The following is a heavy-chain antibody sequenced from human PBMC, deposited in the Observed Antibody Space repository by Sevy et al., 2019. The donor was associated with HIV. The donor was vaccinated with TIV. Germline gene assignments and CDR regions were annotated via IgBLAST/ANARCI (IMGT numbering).Heavy chain of an antibody. D-gene: IGHD2-2*01. J-gene: IGHJ4*02. Sequence: GGSLRLSCAASGFSFTTYGMHWVRQAPGKGLEWVAVISYDGSKRYYSDSVKGRFTISRDNSKNTLYLQMNSLRAEDTTVYYCAKDWALDIVIVPSGMPANWGQGTLVIVSS. V-gene: IGHV3-30*18. CDR2: ISYDGSKR. CDR3: AKDWALDIVIVPSGMPAN. CDR1: GFSFTTYG.